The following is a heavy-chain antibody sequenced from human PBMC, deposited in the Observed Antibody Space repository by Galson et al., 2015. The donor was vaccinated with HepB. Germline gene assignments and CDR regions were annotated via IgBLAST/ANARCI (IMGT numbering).Heavy chain of an antibody. J-gene: IGHJ2*01. CDR3: TTDPSCSSTSCPDWYFDL. D-gene: IGHD2-2*01. Sequence: SLRLSCAASGFTFSNAWMSWVRQAPGKGLEWVGRIKSKTDGGTTDYAAPVKGRFTISRDDSKNTLYLQMNSLKTEDTAVYYCTTDPSCSSTSCPDWYFDLWGRGTLVTVSS. V-gene: IGHV3-15*01. CDR2: IKSKTDGGTT. CDR1: GFTFSNAW.